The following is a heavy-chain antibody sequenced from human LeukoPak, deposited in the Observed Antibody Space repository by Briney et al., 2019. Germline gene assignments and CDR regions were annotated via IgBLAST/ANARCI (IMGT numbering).Heavy chain of an antibody. Sequence: SGTLSLTCGVSGGSISSTNWWSWVRQAPEKGLEWIGEIYHTGTSNYNPSLKSRVTISVDKSKNQFSLKLTSVTAADTAVYYCVSSDVGYCSGTISGLGTVVIVSS. J-gene: IGHJ3*02. CDR3: VSSDVGYCSGTI. V-gene: IGHV4-4*02. CDR2: IYHTGTS. CDR1: GGSISSTNW. D-gene: IGHD2-15*01.